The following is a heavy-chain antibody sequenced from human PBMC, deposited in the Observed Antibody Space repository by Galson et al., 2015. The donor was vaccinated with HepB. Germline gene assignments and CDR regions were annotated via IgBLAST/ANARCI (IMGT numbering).Heavy chain of an antibody. J-gene: IGHJ5*02. V-gene: IGHV4-39*01. CDR1: GGSISSSSYY. CDR2: IHYSGRT. Sequence: SETLSLTCTVSGGSISSSSYYWAWIRQPPGKGLEWIGSIHYSGRTYYNPSLKSRVTIYIDTTKNQFSLKLSPMTAADTAVYYCARVGVPAAIGDWFDPWGQGTLVTVSS. CDR3: ARVGVPAAIGDWFDP. D-gene: IGHD2-2*01.